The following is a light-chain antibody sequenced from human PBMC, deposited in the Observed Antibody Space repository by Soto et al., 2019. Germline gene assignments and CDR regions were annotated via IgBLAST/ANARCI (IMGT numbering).Light chain of an antibody. CDR1: ESVGSN. CDR3: QQYYKWPPET. J-gene: IGKJ2*01. CDR2: GAS. Sequence: EIVMTQSPATLSVSPGERATLSCRASESVGSNLAWYQQKPGQAPRLLIHGASKRATGIPARFSGSGSGTEFTLTISSLPSEDFAVYYCQQYYKWPPETFGQGTKVEIK. V-gene: IGKV3-15*01.